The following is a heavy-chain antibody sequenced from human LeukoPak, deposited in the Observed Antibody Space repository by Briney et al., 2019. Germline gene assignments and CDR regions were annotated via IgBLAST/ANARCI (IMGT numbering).Heavy chain of an antibody. V-gene: IGHV3-48*03. Sequence: GGSLRLSCAASGFTFSSYEMNWVRQAPGKGLEWVSYISSSGSTIYYADSVKGRFTISRDNAKNSLYLQMNSLRAEDTAVYYCAREGGPYARGAFDIWGQGTMVTVSS. CDR3: AREGGPYARGAFDI. J-gene: IGHJ3*02. D-gene: IGHD2-2*01. CDR2: ISSSGSTI. CDR1: GFTFSSYE.